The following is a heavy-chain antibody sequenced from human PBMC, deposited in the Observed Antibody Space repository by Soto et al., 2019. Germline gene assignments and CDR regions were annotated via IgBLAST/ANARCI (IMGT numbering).Heavy chain of an antibody. Sequence: SLRLSREASGFTFSGFDMHWVRQPTGKGLEWVSTIGTAGDTYYAVSVKGRFTISRDNAKNSLSLQMNSLRAGDTAVYFCARGQEVGAHFFDSWGQGTQVTVSS. CDR3: ARGQEVGAHFFDS. D-gene: IGHD2-15*01. J-gene: IGHJ4*02. V-gene: IGHV3-13*01. CDR2: IGTAGDT. CDR1: GFTFSGFD.